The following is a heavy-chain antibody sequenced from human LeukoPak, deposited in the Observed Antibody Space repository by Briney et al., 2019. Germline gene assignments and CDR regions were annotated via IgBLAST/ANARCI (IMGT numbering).Heavy chain of an antibody. CDR3: ARDPDYDFWSGYPRGAEYGMDV. J-gene: IGHJ6*02. CDR2: LYSGGSA. Sequence: GGSLRLSCEASGFSFKDYWMSWVRQAPGKGLEWVSVLYSGGSAYYADSVRGRFTISRDNSRNTLYLQMNSLRVEDTAVYYCARDPDYDFWSGYPRGAEYGMDVWGQGTTVTVSS. V-gene: IGHV3-66*01. D-gene: IGHD3-3*01. CDR1: GFSFKDYW.